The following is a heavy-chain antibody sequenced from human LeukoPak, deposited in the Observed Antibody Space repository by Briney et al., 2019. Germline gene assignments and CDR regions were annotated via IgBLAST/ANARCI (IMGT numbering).Heavy chain of an antibody. CDR3: AGELRFLEWNDAFDI. V-gene: IGHV7-4-1*02. Sequence: ASVKVSCKASGYTFTSYAMNWARQAPGQGLEWMGWINTNTGNPTYAQGFTGRFVFSLDTSVSTAYLQISSLKAEDTAVYYCAGELRFLEWNDAFDIWGQGTMVTVSS. D-gene: IGHD3-3*01. J-gene: IGHJ3*02. CDR1: GYTFTSYA. CDR2: INTNTGNP.